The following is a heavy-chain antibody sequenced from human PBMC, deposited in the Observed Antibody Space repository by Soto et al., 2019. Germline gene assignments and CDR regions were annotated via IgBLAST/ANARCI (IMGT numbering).Heavy chain of an antibody. Sequence: GGSLRLSCAASGFTFSSYAMSWVRQAPGKGLEWVSAISGSGGSTYYADSVKGRFTISRDNSKNTLYLQMNSLRAEDTAVYYCAKTGQGYYTYYYYYYMDVRGKGTTVTVSS. V-gene: IGHV3-23*01. CDR3: AKTGQGYYTYYYYYYMDV. D-gene: IGHD2-2*02. J-gene: IGHJ6*03. CDR2: ISGSGGST. CDR1: GFTFSSYA.